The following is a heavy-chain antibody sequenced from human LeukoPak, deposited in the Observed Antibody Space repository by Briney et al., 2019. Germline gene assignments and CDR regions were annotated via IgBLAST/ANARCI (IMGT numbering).Heavy chain of an antibody. V-gene: IGHV3-7*03. CDR2: IRQDSSVK. Sequence: TGGSLRLSCAASGFTFSTYEMNWVRQAPGKGLEWVANIRQDSSVKYYVGSVRGRFTISRDNDEKSLYLQMDTLSAEDTALYFCARDLAAAAGLGTFDLWGQGTMVIVSS. J-gene: IGHJ3*01. CDR1: GFTFSTYE. CDR3: ARDLAAAAGLGTFDL. D-gene: IGHD6-13*01.